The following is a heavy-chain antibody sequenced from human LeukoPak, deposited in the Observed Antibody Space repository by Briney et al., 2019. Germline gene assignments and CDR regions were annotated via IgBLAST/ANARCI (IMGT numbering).Heavy chain of an antibody. CDR1: GGTFNTYT. V-gene: IGHV1-69*13. J-gene: IGHJ4*02. D-gene: IGHD3-22*01. Sequence: SVKVSCTTSGGTFNTYTLNWVRQAPGQGLEWMGGVIPIHGTTNYAQKFQGRVTITADESTSTAYMELSSLRSEDTAVYYCARPTLAYYDSFGYCRDFDYWGQGTLVTVSS. CDR3: ARPTLAYYDSFGYCRDFDY. CDR2: VIPIHGTT.